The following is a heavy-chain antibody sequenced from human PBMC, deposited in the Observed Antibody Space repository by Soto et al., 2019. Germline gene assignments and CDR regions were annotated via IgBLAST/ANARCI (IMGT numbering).Heavy chain of an antibody. CDR1: GASISIDEYH. Sequence: QLQLQESGPGLVKPSETLSLTCTVSGASISIDEYHWGWIRQPPGKGLEWIGCVKSSGTYYNPSLRSGITVPADRCNNHFSLSLRSVTGADTATDYCVRLGDSWGQGALVTVST. V-gene: IGHV4-39*01. CDR3: VRLGDS. CDR2: VKSSGT. J-gene: IGHJ4*02. D-gene: IGHD3-10*01.